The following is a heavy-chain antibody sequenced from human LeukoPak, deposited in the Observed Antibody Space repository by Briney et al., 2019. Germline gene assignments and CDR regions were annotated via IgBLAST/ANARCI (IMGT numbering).Heavy chain of an antibody. CDR2: ISANNGNT. V-gene: IGHV1-18*01. D-gene: IGHD6-19*01. Sequence: GASVKVSCKASGYTFTSYGIGWVRQAPGQGLEWMGWISANNGNTNYAQKLQGRVTMTTDTSTSTAYMELRSLRSDDTAVYYCARDAAVAGTHYFDYWGQGTLVTVSS. J-gene: IGHJ4*02. CDR1: GYTFTSYG. CDR3: ARDAAVAGTHYFDY.